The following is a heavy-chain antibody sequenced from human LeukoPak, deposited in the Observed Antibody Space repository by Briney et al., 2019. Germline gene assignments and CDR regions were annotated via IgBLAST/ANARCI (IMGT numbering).Heavy chain of an antibody. CDR3: AARPPIVVAGPFDY. Sequence: GGSLRLSCSAPGFTLSTYAMHWVRQAPGKGLEHVSVISGNGGSTYYADSVRGRFTISRDNSKNTLYLQMSSLRVDDTAVYYCAARPPIVVAGPFDYWGQGTLVTVSS. J-gene: IGHJ4*02. CDR1: GFTLSTYA. D-gene: IGHD6-19*01. V-gene: IGHV3-64*04. CDR2: ISGNGGST.